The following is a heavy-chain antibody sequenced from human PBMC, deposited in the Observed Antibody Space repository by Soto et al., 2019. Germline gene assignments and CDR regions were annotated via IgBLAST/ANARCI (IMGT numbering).Heavy chain of an antibody. V-gene: IGHV2-5*02. D-gene: IGHD6-6*01. CDR2: IYWDDDK. Sequence: GSGPTLVNPTQTLTLTCTFSGFSLSTSDVGVGWNRQPPGKALEWLAIIYWDDDKRYSPSLKSRLTITKDTSKNQVVLTVTNMDPVDTATYYCAHSKYSRSSFDYWGQGTLVTVSS. CDR3: AHSKYSRSSFDY. J-gene: IGHJ4*02. CDR1: GFSLSTSDVG.